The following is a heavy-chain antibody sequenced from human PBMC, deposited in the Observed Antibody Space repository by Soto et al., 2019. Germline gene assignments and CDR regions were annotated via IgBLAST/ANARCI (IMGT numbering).Heavy chain of an antibody. CDR1: GFTFSSFS. D-gene: IGHD6-19*01. Sequence: QVQLVESGGGVVQPGRSLRLSCVASGFTFSSFSLHWVRQAPGKGLEWLALISYDGSNKYNADSVKGRFTISRDISNNTLYLQLNSLRPEDTAVYYCARKTAVAGTPEFAYWGQGSLVTVSS. V-gene: IGHV3-30-3*01. J-gene: IGHJ4*02. CDR3: ARKTAVAGTPEFAY. CDR2: ISYDGSNK.